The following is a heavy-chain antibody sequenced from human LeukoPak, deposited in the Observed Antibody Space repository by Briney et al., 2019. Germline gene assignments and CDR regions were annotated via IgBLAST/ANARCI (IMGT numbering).Heavy chain of an antibody. D-gene: IGHD3-16*01. CDR2: INHSGST. Sequence: SETLSLTCAVYGGSFSGYYWSWIRQSPGKGLEWIGEINHSGSTNYNPSLKSRVTISVDTSKNQFSLNLSSMTAADTAVYYCTREKAAYNPGYYWGQGTLVIVSS. CDR1: GGSFSGYY. V-gene: IGHV4-34*01. J-gene: IGHJ4*02. CDR3: TREKAAYNPGYY.